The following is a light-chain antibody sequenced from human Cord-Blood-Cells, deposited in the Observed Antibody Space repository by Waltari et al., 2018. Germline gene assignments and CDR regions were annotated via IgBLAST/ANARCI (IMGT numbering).Light chain of an antibody. CDR3: QQHSNWLT. CDR1: PSVIRY. CDR2: DAS. J-gene: IGKJ4*01. V-gene: IGKV3-11*01. Sequence: VLTQSPATLSLSRGERATPSCRASPSVIRYLAWYQQKLGQAPRLLLYDASNRATGIPARFSGSGSGTYFTLTISSLEPEDFAVYCCQQHSNWLTFGGGTKVEIK.